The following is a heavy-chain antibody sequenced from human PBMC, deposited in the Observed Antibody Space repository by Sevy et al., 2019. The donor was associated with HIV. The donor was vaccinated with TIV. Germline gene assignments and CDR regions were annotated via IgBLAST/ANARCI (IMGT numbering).Heavy chain of an antibody. Sequence: GGSLRLSCAASGFTFSSYEMNWVRQAPGKGLEWVSYISSSGSTIYYADSVKGRFTISRDNAKNSLYLQMNGLRAEDTAVYYCASRSLYPKHFDYWGQGTLVTVSS. J-gene: IGHJ4*02. V-gene: IGHV3-48*03. CDR1: GFTFSSYE. CDR3: ASRSLYPKHFDY. CDR2: ISSSGSTI. D-gene: IGHD2-2*01.